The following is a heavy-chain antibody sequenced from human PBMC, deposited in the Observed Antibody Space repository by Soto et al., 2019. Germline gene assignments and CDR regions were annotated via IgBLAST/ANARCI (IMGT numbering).Heavy chain of an antibody. Sequence: QVELVQSGHEVKKPGASVKVSCKASGYSFSNSGFSWMRQAPGQGLEWMGWISTYNGNTNYAQKFQGRLSMTRDTSTTTAFMELTTLRSDDTAVYYCARDEYNNGRNWLNPWGQGTLVTVTS. CDR3: ARDEYNNGRNWLNP. D-gene: IGHD2-8*01. J-gene: IGHJ5*02. CDR1: GYSFSNSG. CDR2: ISTYNGNT. V-gene: IGHV1-18*01.